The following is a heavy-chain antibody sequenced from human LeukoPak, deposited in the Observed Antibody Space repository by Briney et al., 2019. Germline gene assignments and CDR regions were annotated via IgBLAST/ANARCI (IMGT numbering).Heavy chain of an antibody. V-gene: IGHV4-34*01. CDR1: GGSFSGYY. CDR3: ARSRGSYRKDFDY. CDR2: INHSGST. D-gene: IGHD1-26*01. J-gene: IGHJ4*02. Sequence: SETLSLTCAVYGGSFSGYYWSWIRQPPGKGLEWIGEINHSGSTNYNPSLKSRVTISVDTSKNQFSLKLSSVTAADTAVYYCARSRGSYRKDFDYWGQGTLVTVSS.